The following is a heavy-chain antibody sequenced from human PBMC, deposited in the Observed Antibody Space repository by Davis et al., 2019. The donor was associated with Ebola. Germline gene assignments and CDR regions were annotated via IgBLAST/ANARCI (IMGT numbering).Heavy chain of an antibody. CDR2: IIPIFCTA. Sequence: SLMVFCNASGCSFSSYAISWVRYAPGYGLEWMGGIIPIFCTANYAQKFQGRVTITADESTSTAYMELSSLRSEDTAVYYCARDRDFGGGSYAIYGMDVWGKGTTVTVSS. D-gene: IGHD1-26*01. V-gene: IGHV1-69*13. CDR1: GCSFSSYA. CDR3: ARDRDFGGGSYAIYGMDV. J-gene: IGHJ6*04.